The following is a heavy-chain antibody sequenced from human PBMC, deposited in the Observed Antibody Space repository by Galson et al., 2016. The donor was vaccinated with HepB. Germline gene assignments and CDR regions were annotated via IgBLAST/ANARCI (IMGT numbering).Heavy chain of an antibody. D-gene: IGHD6-19*01. CDR2: IYYSGGT. CDR1: GDSISSVAYY. V-gene: IGHV4-39*01. Sequence: SETLSLTCSVSGDSISSVAYYWTWIRQTPGKGLEWIGDIYYSGGTKYNPSLQSRISMSVDTSRNQFSLKLRSATAADSSVYFCTRHLEVAGMSWYFDLWGRGTLVTVSS. J-gene: IGHJ2*01. CDR3: TRHLEVAGMSWYFDL.